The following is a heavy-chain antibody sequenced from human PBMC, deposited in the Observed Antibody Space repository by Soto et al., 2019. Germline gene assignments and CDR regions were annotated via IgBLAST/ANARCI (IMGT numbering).Heavy chain of an antibody. V-gene: IGHV4-30-4*01. CDR2: IYYSGST. D-gene: IGHD5-18*01. CDR3: ARAGIQLWLRGYFDY. Sequence: QVQLQESGPGLVKPSQTLSLTCTVSGGSISSGDYYWSWIRQPPGKGLEWIGYIYYSGSTYYNPSLKSRVTISLDTSKHQFALKLRSVTASDTAVYYCARAGIQLWLRGYFDYWGQGTLVTVSS. J-gene: IGHJ4*02. CDR1: GGSISSGDYY.